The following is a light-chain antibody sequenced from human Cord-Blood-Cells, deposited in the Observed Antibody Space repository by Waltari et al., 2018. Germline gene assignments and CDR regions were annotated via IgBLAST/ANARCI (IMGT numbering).Light chain of an antibody. V-gene: IGLV2-23*01. CDR2: EGS. CDR3: CSDAGSSNWV. Sequence: QSALTQPASVSGPPGQSITIPCTGTSSDFGSYYHVLWYQQHPGKAPNLMIYEGSKRPSGVSNRFSGSKSGNTASLTISGLQAEDEADYYCCSDAGSSNWVFGGGTKLTVL. CDR1: SSDFGSYYH. J-gene: IGLJ3*02.